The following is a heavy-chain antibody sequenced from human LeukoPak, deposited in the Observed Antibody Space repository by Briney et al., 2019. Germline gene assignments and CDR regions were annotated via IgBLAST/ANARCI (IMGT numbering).Heavy chain of an antibody. CDR1: GFTFSTFA. D-gene: IGHD3-10*01. CDR3: ARDRNYYGTGSSFDY. V-gene: IGHV3-30*04. Sequence: TGGSLRLSCAASGFTFSTFAMHWVRQAPGKGLEWVAVMSFDGKYIYYAGSVKGRFTISRDNAKNSLYLQMNSLRAEDTAVYYCARDRNYYGTGSSFDYWGQGTLVTVSS. CDR2: MSFDGKYI. J-gene: IGHJ4*02.